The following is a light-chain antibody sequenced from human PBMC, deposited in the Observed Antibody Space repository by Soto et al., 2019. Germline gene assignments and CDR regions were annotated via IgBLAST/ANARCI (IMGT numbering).Light chain of an antibody. Sequence: DIQRTQSPSTLSTSVGDRVTITCRASQSISSWLAWYQQKPGKAPKLLIYAASTLQSGVPSRFSGSGSGTDFTLTISSLQSEDFAIYYCQQYSYWPETFGQGTRLEIK. V-gene: IGKV1-5*01. J-gene: IGKJ5*01. CDR3: QQYSYWPET. CDR2: AAS. CDR1: QSISSW.